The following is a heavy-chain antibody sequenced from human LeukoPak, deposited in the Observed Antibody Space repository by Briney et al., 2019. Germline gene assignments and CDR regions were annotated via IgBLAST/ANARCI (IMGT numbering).Heavy chain of an antibody. CDR2: ITGSGDNS. CDR1: GFTFSNYT. D-gene: IGHD2-21*02. CDR3: TRDEGLVAAIRRAYDI. Sequence: GGSLRLSCAASGFTFSNYTMSWIRQAPGKGLEWVSLITGSGDNSYYTDSVKGRFTLSRDNSKNTLFLQMDSLRAEDTAVYYCTRDEGLVAAIRRAYDIWGQGTMVTVSS. V-gene: IGHV3-23*01. J-gene: IGHJ3*02.